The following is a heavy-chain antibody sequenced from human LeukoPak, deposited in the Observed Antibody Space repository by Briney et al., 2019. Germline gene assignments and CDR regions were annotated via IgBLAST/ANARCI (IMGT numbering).Heavy chain of an antibody. V-gene: IGHV3-21*01. CDR3: ARDSGSSWREGLNY. J-gene: IGHJ4*02. Sequence: GGSLRLSCAAPTFTFSSDSMNWVRQAPGKGLEWVSSISSSSDYMYYADSVKGRFTIFRDNAKNSLYLQMNSLRVEDSAVYYCARDSGSSWREGLNYWGQGTLVTVSS. CDR2: ISSSSDYM. D-gene: IGHD6-13*01. CDR1: TFTFSSDS.